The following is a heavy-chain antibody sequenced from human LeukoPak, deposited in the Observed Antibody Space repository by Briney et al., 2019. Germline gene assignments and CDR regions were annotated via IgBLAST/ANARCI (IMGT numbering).Heavy chain of an antibody. CDR2: IYYSGST. CDR1: GGSISSYY. Sequence: KASESLSLTCTVSGGSISSYYWSWIRQPPGKGLEWIGYIYYSGSTNYNPSLKSRVTISVDTSKNQFSLKLSSVTAADTAMYYCASADSSGWYYFDYWGQGTLVTVSS. V-gene: IGHV4-59*01. CDR3: ASADSSGWYYFDY. D-gene: IGHD6-19*01. J-gene: IGHJ4*02.